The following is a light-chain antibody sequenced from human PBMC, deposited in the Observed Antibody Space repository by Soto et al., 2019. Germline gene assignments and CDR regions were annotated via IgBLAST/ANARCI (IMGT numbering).Light chain of an antibody. V-gene: IGKV3-20*01. CDR1: QSVSSY. CDR2: GAS. Sequence: EIVLTQSPATLSLSPGERATLSCRANQSVSSYLAWYQQKPGQAPRLLISGASTRATGVPARFSGSGSGTDFTLTISRLEPEDFAVYYCQQYGSSPRTFGQGTKVDI. J-gene: IGKJ1*01. CDR3: QQYGSSPRT.